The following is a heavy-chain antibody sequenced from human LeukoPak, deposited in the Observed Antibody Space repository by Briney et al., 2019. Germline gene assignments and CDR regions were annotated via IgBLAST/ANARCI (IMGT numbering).Heavy chain of an antibody. V-gene: IGHV4-34*01. CDR3: ARGRSSGYSYYFDY. Sequence: PSETLSLTCAVSGGSFSGHYWNWIRQPPGKGLEWIGEINHSGSTNYNPSLKSRVTISVDTAKNQFSLKLSPVTAADTAVYYCARGRSSGYSYYFDYWGQGTLVTVSS. CDR1: GGSFSGHY. D-gene: IGHD6-19*01. CDR2: INHSGST. J-gene: IGHJ4*02.